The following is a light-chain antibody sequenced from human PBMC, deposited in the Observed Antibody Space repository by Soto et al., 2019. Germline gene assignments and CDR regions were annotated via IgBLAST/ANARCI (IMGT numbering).Light chain of an antibody. J-gene: IGKJ5*01. V-gene: IGKV3-15*01. Sequence: EIVMTQSPATLSVSPGERATLSCRASQSISSNLAWFQQKPGQAPRLLIYDASTMATGFPARFSGSGSGTEFTLTISSLQSEDFAVYYCQQYEKWPPSITFGQGTRLEI. CDR3: QQYEKWPPSIT. CDR1: QSISSN. CDR2: DAS.